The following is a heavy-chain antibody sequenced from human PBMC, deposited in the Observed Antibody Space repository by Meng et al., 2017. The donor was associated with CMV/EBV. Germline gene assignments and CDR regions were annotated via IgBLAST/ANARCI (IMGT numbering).Heavy chain of an antibody. D-gene: IGHD5-18*01. CDR3: ARGRPPGYSYGGYFDY. CDR1: GGSFSGYY. Sequence: YGGSFSGYYGSWIRQPPGKGLEGIGEINHSGSTNYTPSLKSRVTISVDTSKNQFSLKLSSVTAADTAVYYCARGRPPGYSYGGYFDYWGQGTLVTVSS. CDR2: INHSGST. J-gene: IGHJ4*02. V-gene: IGHV4-34*01.